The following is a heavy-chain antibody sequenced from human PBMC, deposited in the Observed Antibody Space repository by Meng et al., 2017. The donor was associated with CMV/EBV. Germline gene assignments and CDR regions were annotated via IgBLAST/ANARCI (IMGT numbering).Heavy chain of an antibody. CDR1: GFTFSNAW. CDR3: ARASSGSYYVNWFDP. V-gene: IGHV3-21*01. D-gene: IGHD1-26*01. CDR2: ISSSSSYI. J-gene: IGHJ5*02. Sequence: GESLKISCAASGFTFSNAWMSWVRQAPGKGLEWVSSISSSSSYIYYADSVKGRFTISRDNAKNSLYLQMNSLRAEDTAVYYCARASSGSYYVNWFDPWGQGTLVTVSS.